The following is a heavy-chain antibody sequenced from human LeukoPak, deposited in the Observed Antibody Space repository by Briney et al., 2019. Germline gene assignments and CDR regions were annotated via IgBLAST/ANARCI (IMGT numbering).Heavy chain of an antibody. CDR3: AGSYGDYIWQR. J-gene: IGHJ4*02. CDR2: ISSSGSTI. V-gene: IGHV3-11*04. CDR1: GFTFSDYY. D-gene: IGHD4-17*01. Sequence: GGSLSLSCAASGFTFSDYYMNWIRQAPGKGLEWVSYISSSGSTIYYADSVKGRFTISRDNAKNSLYLQMNSLRAEDTAVYYCAGSYGDYIWQRWGQGTLVTVSS.